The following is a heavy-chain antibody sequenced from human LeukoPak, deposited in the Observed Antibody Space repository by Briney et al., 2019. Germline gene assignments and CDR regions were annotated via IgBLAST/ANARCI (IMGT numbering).Heavy chain of an antibody. CDR1: GFIFSRYW. Sequence: GGSLRLSCAASGFIFSRYWMTWVRQAPGKGLEWVANIKQDGSEKYYIDSVKGRFTISRDNAKNSLYLQMNSLRAEDTAMYYCARDSAGNDYWGQGTLVTVSS. CDR2: IKQDGSEK. D-gene: IGHD6-13*01. V-gene: IGHV3-7*01. CDR3: ARDSAGNDY. J-gene: IGHJ4*02.